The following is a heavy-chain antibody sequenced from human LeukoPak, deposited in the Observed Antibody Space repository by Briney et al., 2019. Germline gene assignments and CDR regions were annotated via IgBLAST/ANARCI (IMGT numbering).Heavy chain of an antibody. Sequence: SETLSLTCAVYGGSFSGYYWSWIRQPPGKGLEWIGEINHSGSTNYNPSLKSRVTISVDTSKNQFSLKLSSVTAADTAVYYCARGNYCSSTSCYLLSSYGMDVWGQGTTVTVSS. D-gene: IGHD2-2*01. CDR2: INHSGST. CDR3: ARGNYCSSTSCYLLSSYGMDV. V-gene: IGHV4-34*01. J-gene: IGHJ6*02. CDR1: GGSFSGYY.